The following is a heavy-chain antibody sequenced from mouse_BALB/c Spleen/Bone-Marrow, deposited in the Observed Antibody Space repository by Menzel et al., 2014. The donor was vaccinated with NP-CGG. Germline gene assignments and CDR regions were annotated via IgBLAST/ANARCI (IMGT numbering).Heavy chain of an antibody. J-gene: IGHJ4*01. D-gene: IGHD1-1*01. CDR2: IYPGNSDT. V-gene: IGHV1-5*01. Sequence: HSGTVLARPGASVKMSCKASGYTFTSYWMHWVKQRPGQGLEWIGAIYPGNSDTSYNQRFKGKAKLTAVTSTSTAYMELSSLTNEDSAVYYCTRVITAVLATRAMDYWGQGSSVTVSS. CDR1: GYTFTSYW. CDR3: TRVITAVLATRAMDY.